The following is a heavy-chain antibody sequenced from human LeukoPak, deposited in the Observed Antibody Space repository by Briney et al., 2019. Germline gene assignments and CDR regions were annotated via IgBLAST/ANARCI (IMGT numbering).Heavy chain of an antibody. CDR3: ARDSATLPGSYFDY. CDR2: INPNSFGT. Sequence: SVKVSCKASGYTFTDYYIHWVRQAPGQGLEWMGWINPNSFGTNYAQKFQDRVTMTRDTSISTAYMELSRLRSDDTAIYYCARDSATLPGSYFDYWGQGTLVTVSS. V-gene: IGHV1-2*02. CDR1: GYTFTDYY. D-gene: IGHD2-15*01. J-gene: IGHJ4*02.